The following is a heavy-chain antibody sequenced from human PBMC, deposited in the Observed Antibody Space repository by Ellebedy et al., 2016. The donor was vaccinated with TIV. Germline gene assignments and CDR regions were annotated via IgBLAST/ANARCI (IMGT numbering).Heavy chain of an antibody. J-gene: IGHJ6*02. V-gene: IGHV3-48*02. Sequence: PGGSLRLSCAASGLTFSSHSMNWVRQAPGKGLEWVSCICTTGNTVYYADSVKGRFTISRDNAMNSLYLEMNSLRDEDTAVYYCARVRGTYAYGMDVWGQGTTVTVSS. D-gene: IGHD3-16*01. CDR3: ARVRGTYAYGMDV. CDR1: GLTFSSHS. CDR2: ICTTGNTV.